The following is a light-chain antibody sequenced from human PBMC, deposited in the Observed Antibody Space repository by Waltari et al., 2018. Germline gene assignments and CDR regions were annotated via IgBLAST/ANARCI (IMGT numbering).Light chain of an antibody. CDR2: EVS. J-gene: IGLJ3*02. Sequence: FMLTQHHSVSESPGTSFSISCPRSIGCVATHYVQCSQHRPASSPTTVISEVSRRPSWVPDRFSGSIDSPSNSASLTISGLKTEDEADYYCQSYDNNNYWVFGGGTKLTVL. V-gene: IGLV6-57*01. CDR3: QSYDNNNYWV. CDR1: IGCVATHY.